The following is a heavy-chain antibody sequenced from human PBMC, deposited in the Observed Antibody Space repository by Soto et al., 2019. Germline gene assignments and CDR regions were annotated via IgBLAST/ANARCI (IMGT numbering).Heavy chain of an antibody. CDR3: AKDYCSSTSCPYDYYYYYMDV. Sequence: GGSLSLSCAASGFTFSSYAMSWVRQAPGKGLEWVSAISGSGGSTYYADSVKGRFTISRDNSKNTLYLQMNSLRAEDTAVYYCAKDYCSSTSCPYDYYYYYMDVWGKGTTVTVSS. J-gene: IGHJ6*03. CDR1: GFTFSSYA. V-gene: IGHV3-23*01. D-gene: IGHD2-2*01. CDR2: ISGSGGST.